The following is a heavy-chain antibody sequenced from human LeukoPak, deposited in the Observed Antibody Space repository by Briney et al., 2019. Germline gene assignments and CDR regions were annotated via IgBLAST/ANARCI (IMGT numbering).Heavy chain of an antibody. Sequence: PGESLRLSCAASGFTFSSYAMSWVRQAPGKGLEWVSGISGSGDGTYYADSVKRRFTISRDNSKNTLYMQMNSLRADDTAVYYCAKRRDGYNNGAFDIWGQGTMVSVSS. CDR3: AKRRDGYNNGAFDI. V-gene: IGHV3-23*01. CDR2: ISGSGDGT. J-gene: IGHJ3*02. CDR1: GFTFSSYA. D-gene: IGHD5-24*01.